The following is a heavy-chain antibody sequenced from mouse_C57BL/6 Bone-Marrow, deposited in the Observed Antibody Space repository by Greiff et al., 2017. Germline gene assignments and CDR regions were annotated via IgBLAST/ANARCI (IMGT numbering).Heavy chain of an antibody. CDR2: IDPSDSYT. CDR1: GYTFTSYW. Sequence: QVQLLQPGAELVRPGTSVKLSCKASGYTFTSYWMHWVKQRPGQGLEWIGVIDPSDSYTNYNQEFKGKATLTVDTASSTAYMQLSSLTSEDSAVYYCFYYGNLMDYWGQGTSVTVSS. V-gene: IGHV1-59*01. D-gene: IGHD2-1*01. CDR3: FYYGNLMDY. J-gene: IGHJ4*01.